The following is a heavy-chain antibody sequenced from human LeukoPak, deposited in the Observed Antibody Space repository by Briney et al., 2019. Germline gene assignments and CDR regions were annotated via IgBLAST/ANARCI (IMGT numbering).Heavy chain of an antibody. CDR3: AKRGVVIRVILVGFHKQAYYFDS. V-gene: IGHV3-23*01. CDR1: GITLSNYG. CDR2: ISDSGGST. D-gene: IGHD3-10*01. J-gene: IGHJ4*02. Sequence: GGSLRLSCAVSGITLSNYGVSWVRQAPGKGLEWVAGISDSGGSTNYADSVKGRFTISRDNAKNTLYLQMNSLRAEDTAVYFCAKRGVVIRVILVGFHKQAYYFDSWGQGALVTVSS.